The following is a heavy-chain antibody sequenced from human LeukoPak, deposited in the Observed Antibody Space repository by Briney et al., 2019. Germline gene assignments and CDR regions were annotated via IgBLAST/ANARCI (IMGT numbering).Heavy chain of an antibody. Sequence: SETLSLTCTVSGGSISSGGYYWSWIRQHPGKGLEWIGYIYYSGSTYYNPSLKSRVTISVDTSKNQFSLKLSSVTAADTAVYYCSAMGIRYGMDVWGQGTTVTVSS. CDR1: GGSISSGGYY. D-gene: IGHD5-18*01. CDR2: IYYSGST. J-gene: IGHJ6*02. CDR3: SAMGIRYGMDV. V-gene: IGHV4-31*03.